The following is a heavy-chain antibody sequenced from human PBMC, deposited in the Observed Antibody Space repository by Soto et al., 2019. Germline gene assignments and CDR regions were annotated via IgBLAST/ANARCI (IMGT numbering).Heavy chain of an antibody. Sequence: SETLSLTCAVSGGSISSGGYSWSWIRQPPGKGLEWIGYIYHRGSTNYNPSLKSRVTISVDTSKNQFSLKLSSGTAADTAVYYCARTSRSDYWGQGTLVTVSS. V-gene: IGHV4-30-2*01. CDR1: GGSISSGGYS. J-gene: IGHJ4*02. CDR2: IYHRGST. CDR3: ARTSRSDY. D-gene: IGHD6-6*01.